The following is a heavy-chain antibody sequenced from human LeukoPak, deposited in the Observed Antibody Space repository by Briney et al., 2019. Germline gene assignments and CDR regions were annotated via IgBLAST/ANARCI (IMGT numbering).Heavy chain of an antibody. CDR1: GFTFSSYA. CDR3: AKDRNCSGGSCYSNWFDP. V-gene: IGHV3-23*01. D-gene: IGHD2-15*01. Sequence: GGSLRLSCAASGFTFSSYAMSWVRQAPGKGLEWVSAISGSGGSTYYADSVKGRFTISRDNSKNTLYLQMNSLRAEDTAVYYCAKDRNCSGGSCYSNWFDPWGQGTLVTVSS. CDR2: ISGSGGST. J-gene: IGHJ5*02.